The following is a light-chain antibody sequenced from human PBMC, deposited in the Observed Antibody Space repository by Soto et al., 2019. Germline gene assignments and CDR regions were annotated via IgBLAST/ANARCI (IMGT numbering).Light chain of an antibody. CDR3: LQDINYPWT. Sequence: IHITESPSSLSASVRDRVTINCRASQSISTYLNWYQQKPGKAPKLLIYAASSLQSGVPSRFSGSGSGTEFTLTISSLQPEDSATYYCLQDINYPWTFGQGTKVDIK. V-gene: IGKV1-6*01. J-gene: IGKJ1*01. CDR2: AAS. CDR1: QSISTY.